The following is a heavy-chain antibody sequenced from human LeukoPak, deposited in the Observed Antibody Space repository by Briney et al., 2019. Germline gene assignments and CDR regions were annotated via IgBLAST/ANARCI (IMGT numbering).Heavy chain of an antibody. CDR2: INANSGGT. CDR1: GYTFTSYG. J-gene: IGHJ5*02. CDR3: ARAGERSWFDP. V-gene: IGHV1-2*02. Sequence: ASVKVSCKASGYTFTSYGISWVRQAPGQGLEWMGWINANSGGTNYAQKFQGRVTMTRDTSISTAYMELSRLRSDDTAVYYCARAGERSWFDPCGQGTLVTVSS.